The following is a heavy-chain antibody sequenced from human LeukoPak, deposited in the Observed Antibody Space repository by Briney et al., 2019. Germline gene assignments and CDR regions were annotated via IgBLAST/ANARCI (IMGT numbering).Heavy chain of an antibody. J-gene: IGHJ6*04. CDR1: GFTFSSYG. D-gene: IGHD6-6*01. CDR2: ISYDGSNK. V-gene: IGHV3-30*05. Sequence: GSLRLSCAASGFTFSSYGMHWVRQAPGKGLGWVAVISYDGSNKYYADSVKGRFTISRDNSKNTLYLQMNSLRAEDTAVYYCARESGVYSSSSGALDVWGKGTTVTVSS. CDR3: ARESGVYSSSSGALDV.